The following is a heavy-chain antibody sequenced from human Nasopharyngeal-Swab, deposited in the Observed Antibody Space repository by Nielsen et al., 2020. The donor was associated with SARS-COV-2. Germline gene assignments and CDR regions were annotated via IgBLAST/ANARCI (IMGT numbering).Heavy chain of an antibody. CDR3: AKVVRGWGSAFGS. CDR1: GFTFDDYG. Sequence: GESLKISCAASGFTFDDYGMSWVRQAPGKGPEWVSVISISGDSTDYADSVKGRFTISRDNSKNTMYLQMNSLRAEDTAGYYCAKVVRGWGSAFGSWGQGTLVTVSS. D-gene: IGHD7-27*01. J-gene: IGHJ5*01. V-gene: IGHV3-23*01. CDR2: ISISGDST.